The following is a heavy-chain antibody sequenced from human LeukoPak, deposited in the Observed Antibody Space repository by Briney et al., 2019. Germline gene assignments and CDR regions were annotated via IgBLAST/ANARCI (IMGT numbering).Heavy chain of an antibody. J-gene: IGHJ4*02. D-gene: IGHD3-9*01. CDR3: AKWGDYAILTGYYDSDY. Sequence: SETLSLTCTVSVSVGSISSFSWSWIRQSPGKGLEWIGYMFHSGSTNYNPSLKSRVTMSLDTSKNQFSLKLSSVTAADTAVYYCAKWGDYAILTGYYDSDYWGQGTLVTVSS. CDR1: VSVGSISSFS. V-gene: IGHV4-59*12. CDR2: MFHSGST.